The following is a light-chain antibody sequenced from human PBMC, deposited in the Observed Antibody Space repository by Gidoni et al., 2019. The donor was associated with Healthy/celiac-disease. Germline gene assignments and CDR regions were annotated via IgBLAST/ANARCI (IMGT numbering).Light chain of an antibody. CDR2: GAS. CDR1: QSVSSSY. CDR3: QQYGSSPRVT. Sequence: EIVLTHSPGTLSLSPGERATLSCRASQSVSSSYLAWYQQKPGQAPRLLIYGASSRATGIPDRFSGSGSGTDFTLTISRLEPEDFAVYYCQQYGSSPRVTFGPGTKVDIK. V-gene: IGKV3-20*01. J-gene: IGKJ3*01.